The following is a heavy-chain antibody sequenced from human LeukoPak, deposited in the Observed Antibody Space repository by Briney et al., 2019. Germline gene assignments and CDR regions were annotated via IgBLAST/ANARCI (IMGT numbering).Heavy chain of an antibody. CDR2: RWYDGSNK. Sequence: GGSLRLSCAASGFTFSSYGMHWVRQAPGKGLEWVAVRWYDGSNKYYGDSVKGRFTLSRQNSKNTLYLQMNTLRAEDTAVYYCASDYYDSSGYYYFDYRGQGTLVTVSS. V-gene: IGHV3-33*01. D-gene: IGHD3-22*01. J-gene: IGHJ4*02. CDR3: ASDYYDSSGYYYFDY. CDR1: GFTFSSYG.